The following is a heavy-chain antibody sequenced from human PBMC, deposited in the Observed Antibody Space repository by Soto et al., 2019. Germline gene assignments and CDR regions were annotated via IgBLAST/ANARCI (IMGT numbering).Heavy chain of an antibody. J-gene: IGHJ6*02. CDR3: ATSYTVPPDYGMDV. D-gene: IGHD3-10*01. CDR2: ISSSGSTI. V-gene: IGHV3-48*03. CDR1: GVSVNSYE. Sequence: SRAACGVSVNSYEMNLVRKTTGKGLEWVSYISSSGSTIYYADSVKGRFTISRDNAKNSLYLQMNSLRAEDTAVYYCATSYTVPPDYGMDVWGQGTMVTVSS.